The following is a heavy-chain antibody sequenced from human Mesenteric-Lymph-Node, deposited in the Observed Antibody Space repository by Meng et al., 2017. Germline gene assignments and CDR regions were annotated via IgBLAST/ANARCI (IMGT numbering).Heavy chain of an antibody. J-gene: IGHJ4*02. V-gene: IGHV3-7*01. CDR3: VKRRANWGSGLFDY. CDR1: GFTFSSYW. D-gene: IGHD7-27*01. CDR2: IKQDGSEK. Sequence: GESLKISCAASGFTFSSYWMTWVRQAPGKGLEWVANIKQDGSEKYYVDSVKGRFTISRDNAKNSLYLQMNSLGAEDTAVYYCVKRRANWGSGLFDYWGQGTLVTVSS.